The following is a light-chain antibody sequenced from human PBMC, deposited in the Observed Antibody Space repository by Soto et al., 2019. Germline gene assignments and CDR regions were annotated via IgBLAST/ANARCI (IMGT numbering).Light chain of an antibody. V-gene: IGKV1-5*01. CDR2: DVF. Sequence: DIQMTQSPSTLSASIGGRVTITCRASQSISGFLAWYQQKPGKAPKLLVYDVFNLQSGVPSRFSGSGSGTEFTLTISSLQPDDSATYYCQQYDTYPNTFGQGTKLEIK. J-gene: IGKJ2*01. CDR1: QSISGF. CDR3: QQYDTYPNT.